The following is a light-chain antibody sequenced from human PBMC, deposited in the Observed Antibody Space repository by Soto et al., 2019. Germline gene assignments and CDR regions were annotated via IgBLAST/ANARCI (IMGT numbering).Light chain of an antibody. J-gene: IGKJ1*01. Sequence: DIQMTQSPSTLSASVGDRVTITCRASQSISSWLAWYQQKPGEAPKLLIYDASSLESGVPSRFSGSGSGTEFPLTISSLQPDDFATDYCQQYNSYPWTFGQGTKVEIK. CDR3: QQYNSYPWT. CDR1: QSISSW. V-gene: IGKV1-5*01. CDR2: DAS.